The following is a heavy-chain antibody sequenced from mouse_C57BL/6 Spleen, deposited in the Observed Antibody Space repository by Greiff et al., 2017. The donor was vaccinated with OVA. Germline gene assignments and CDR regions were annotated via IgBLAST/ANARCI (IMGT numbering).Heavy chain of an antibody. CDR3: ARGHYGSSLFDY. CDR2: INYDGSST. CDR1: GFTFSDYY. J-gene: IGHJ2*01. Sequence: VQLKESEGGLVQPGSSMKLSCTASGFTFSDYYMAWVRQVPEKGLEWVANINYDGSSTYYLDSLKSRFIISRDNAKNILYLQMSSLKSEDTATYYCARGHYGSSLFDYWGQGTTRTVSS. D-gene: IGHD1-1*01. V-gene: IGHV5-16*01.